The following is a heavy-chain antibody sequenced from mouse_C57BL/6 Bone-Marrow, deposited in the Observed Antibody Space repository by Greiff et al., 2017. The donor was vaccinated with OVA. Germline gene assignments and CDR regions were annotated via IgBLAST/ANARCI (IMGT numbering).Heavy chain of an antibody. CDR3: ARGGYGTVP. CDR1: GYSITSGYY. CDR2: ISYDGSN. D-gene: IGHD2-2*01. Sequence: DVQLQESGPGLVKPSQSLSLTCSVTGYSITSGYYWNWIRQFPGNKLEWMGYISYDGSNNYNPSLKNRISITRDTSKNQFFLKLNSVTTEDTATYYCARGGYGTVPWGTGTTVTVSS. J-gene: IGHJ1*03. V-gene: IGHV3-6*01.